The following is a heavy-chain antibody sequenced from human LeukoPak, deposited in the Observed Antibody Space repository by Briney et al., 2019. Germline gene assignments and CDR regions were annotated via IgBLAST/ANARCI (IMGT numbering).Heavy chain of an antibody. D-gene: IGHD2-15*01. CDR1: GFTFDDYA. CDR3: XXXXSGDAFDI. Sequence: QSGRSLRLSCAASGFTFDDYAMHWVRQVPGKGLEWVSGISWNSGSIGYADSVKGRFTISRDNAKNSLYLQMNSLRAEDTALYYXXXXXSGDAFDIWGQGTMVTVS. J-gene: IGHJ3*02. CDR2: ISWNSGSI. V-gene: IGHV3-9*01.